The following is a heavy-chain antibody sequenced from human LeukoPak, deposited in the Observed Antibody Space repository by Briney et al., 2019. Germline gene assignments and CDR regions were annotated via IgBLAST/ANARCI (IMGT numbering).Heavy chain of an antibody. CDR1: GFTFSSYS. CDR2: ISSSSSYM. D-gene: IGHD3-10*01. CDR3: ARDYGSGTLDAFDI. V-gene: IGHV3-21*01. Sequence: GGSLRLSCAASGFTFSSYSMNWVRQAPGKGLEWVSSISSSSSYMYYADSVKGRFTISRDNAKNSLYLQMNSLRAEDTAVYYCARDYGSGTLDAFDIWGQGTMVTVSS. J-gene: IGHJ3*02.